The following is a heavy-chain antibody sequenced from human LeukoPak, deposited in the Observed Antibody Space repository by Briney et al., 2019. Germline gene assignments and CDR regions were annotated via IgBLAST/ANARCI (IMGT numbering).Heavy chain of an antibody. D-gene: IGHD1-26*01. CDR2: INPNSGGT. V-gene: IGHV1-2*02. Sequence: ASVKVSCKASGYTFTGYYMHWVRQAPGQGLEWMGWINPNSGGTNYAQKFQGRVTMTRDTSISTAYMELSRLRSDDTAVYYCARDPWYRTNDAFDIWGQGTMVTVSS. CDR3: ARDPWYRTNDAFDI. CDR1: GYTFTGYY. J-gene: IGHJ3*02.